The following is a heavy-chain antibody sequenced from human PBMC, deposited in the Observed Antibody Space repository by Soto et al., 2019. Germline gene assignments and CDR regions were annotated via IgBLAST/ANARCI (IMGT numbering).Heavy chain of an antibody. Sequence: QVQLVQSGAEVKKPGSSVKVSCKASGGTFSSYTISWVRQAPGQGLEWMGRIIPILGIANYAQKFQGRVTITADESTSASYMELSSLRSEDTAVYYCASDNWFDPWGQGTLVIVSS. CDR2: IIPILGIA. V-gene: IGHV1-69*02. CDR3: ASDNWFDP. CDR1: GGTFSSYT. J-gene: IGHJ5*02.